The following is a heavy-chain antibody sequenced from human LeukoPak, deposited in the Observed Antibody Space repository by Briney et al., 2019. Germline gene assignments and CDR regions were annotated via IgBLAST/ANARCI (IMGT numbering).Heavy chain of an antibody. D-gene: IGHD6-19*01. Sequence: GGSLRLSCAASGFTVSSNYMSWVRQAPGKGLEWVSVIYSGGSTYYADSVKGRFTISRDNSKNTLYLQMNSLRAEDTAVYYCASPGIAVAGHPTPPYYFDYWGQGTLVTVSS. V-gene: IGHV3-53*01. CDR3: ASPGIAVAGHPTPPYYFDY. CDR1: GFTVSSNY. J-gene: IGHJ4*02. CDR2: IYSGGST.